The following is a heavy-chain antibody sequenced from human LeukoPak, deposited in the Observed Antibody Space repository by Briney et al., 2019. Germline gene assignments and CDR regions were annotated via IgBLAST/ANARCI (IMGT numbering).Heavy chain of an antibody. CDR3: ARHPMTTVTRAPGADFDY. D-gene: IGHD4-17*01. Sequence: SETLSLTCTVSGGSISSSSYYWGWIRQPPEKGLEWIGSIYYSGSTYYNPSLKSRVTISVDTSKNQFSLKLSSVTAADTAVYYCARHPMTTVTRAPGADFDYWGQGTLVTVSS. V-gene: IGHV4-39*01. CDR1: GGSISSSSYY. CDR2: IYYSGST. J-gene: IGHJ4*02.